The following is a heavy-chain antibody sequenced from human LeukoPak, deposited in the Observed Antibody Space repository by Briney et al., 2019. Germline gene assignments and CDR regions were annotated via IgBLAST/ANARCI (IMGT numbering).Heavy chain of an antibody. CDR1: GYTFTGYY. Sequence: ASVKVSCKASGYTFTGYYMHWVRQAPGQGLEWMGWINPNSGGTNYAQKFQGRVTMTRDTSISTAYMELSRLRSDDTAVYYCARPYDFDKDAFDIWGQGTMVTVSS. CDR3: ARPYDFDKDAFDI. CDR2: INPNSGGT. D-gene: IGHD3-3*01. V-gene: IGHV1-2*02. J-gene: IGHJ3*02.